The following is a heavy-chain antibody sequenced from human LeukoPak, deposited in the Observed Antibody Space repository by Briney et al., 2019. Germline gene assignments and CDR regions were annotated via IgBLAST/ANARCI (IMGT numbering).Heavy chain of an antibody. J-gene: IGHJ6*02. CDR3: AAYDRAMVRGVNLRNYYYGMDV. D-gene: IGHD3-10*01. CDR2: IVVGSGNT. Sequence: ASVKVSCKASGFTFTSSVVQWVRQARGQRLEWIGWIVVGSGNTNYAQKFQERVTITRDMSTSTAYMELSSLRSEDTAVYYCAAYDRAMVRGVNLRNYYYGMDVWGQGTTVTVSS. V-gene: IGHV1-58*01. CDR1: GFTFTSSV.